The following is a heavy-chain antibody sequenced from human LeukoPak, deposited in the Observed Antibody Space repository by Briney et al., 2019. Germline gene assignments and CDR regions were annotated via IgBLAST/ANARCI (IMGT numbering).Heavy chain of an antibody. J-gene: IGHJ4*02. CDR3: ARAGPSKRSSGSTVRMYYFDY. D-gene: IGHD6-19*01. CDR2: IYYSGST. CDR1: GGSISSYY. Sequence: KSSETLSLTCTVSGGSISSYYWSWIRQPPGKGLEWIGYIYYSGSTNYNPSLKSRVTISVDTSKNQFSLKLSSVTAADTAVYYCARAGPSKRSSGSTVRMYYFDYWGQGTLVTVSS. V-gene: IGHV4-59*08.